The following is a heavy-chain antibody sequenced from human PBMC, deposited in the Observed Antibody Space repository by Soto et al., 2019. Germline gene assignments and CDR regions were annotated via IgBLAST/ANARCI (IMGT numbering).Heavy chain of an antibody. CDR2: TYYRSKWYN. CDR1: GDSVSSNSAA. V-gene: IGHV6-1*01. J-gene: IGHJ4*02. CDR3: ARAYCSSTSCYSLADY. Sequence: SQTLSLTCAISGDSVSSNSAAWNWIRQSPSRGLEWLGRTYYRSKWYNDYAVSVKSRITINPDTSKNQFSLQLNSVTPEDTAVYYCARAYCSSTSCYSLADYWGQGTLVTVSS. D-gene: IGHD2-2*01.